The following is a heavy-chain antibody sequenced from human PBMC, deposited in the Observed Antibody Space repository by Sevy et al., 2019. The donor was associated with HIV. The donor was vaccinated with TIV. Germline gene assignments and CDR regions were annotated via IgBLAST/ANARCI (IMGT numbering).Heavy chain of an antibody. Sequence: GGSLRLSCAASGFTFSSYAMSWVRQAPGKGLEWVSAISGSGGSTYYADSVKGRFTISRDNSKNTLYLQMNSLRAEDTAVYYCAKGGDIVVVPAAIRYNWFDPWGQGTLVTVSS. V-gene: IGHV3-23*01. D-gene: IGHD2-2*02. J-gene: IGHJ5*02. CDR3: AKGGDIVVVPAAIRYNWFDP. CDR2: ISGSGGST. CDR1: GFTFSSYA.